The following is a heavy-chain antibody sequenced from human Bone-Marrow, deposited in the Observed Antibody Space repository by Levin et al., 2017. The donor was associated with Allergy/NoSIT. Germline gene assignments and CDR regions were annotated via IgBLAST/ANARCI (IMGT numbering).Heavy chain of an antibody. CDR2: IKSKTDGGST. D-gene: IGHD6-6*01. V-gene: IGHV3-15*01. CDR3: TTDWSIAARPLRPLFDY. Sequence: GGSLRLSCAASGFTFSNAWMSWVRQAPGKGLEWVGRIKSKTDGGSTDYAAPVKCRFTISRDDSKNTLYLQMNSLKTEDTAVYYCTTDWSIAARPLRPLFDYWGQGTLVTVSS. J-gene: IGHJ4*02. CDR1: GFTFSNAW.